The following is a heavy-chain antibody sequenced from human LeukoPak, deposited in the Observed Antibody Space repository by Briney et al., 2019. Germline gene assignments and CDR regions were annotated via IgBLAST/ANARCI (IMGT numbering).Heavy chain of an antibody. CDR3: AREGLTTIGVIDV. D-gene: IGHD1-1*01. Sequence: PSETLSLTCSVSGAPIGSYYWIWIRQPPGKGPEWLGTIYYSGNTKYNSSLKSRVSILADTSSNQFSLRLSSVTAADTAVYYCAREGLTTIGVIDVWGKGTTVTVSS. V-gene: IGHV4-59*01. CDR2: IYYSGNT. J-gene: IGHJ6*03. CDR1: GAPIGSYY.